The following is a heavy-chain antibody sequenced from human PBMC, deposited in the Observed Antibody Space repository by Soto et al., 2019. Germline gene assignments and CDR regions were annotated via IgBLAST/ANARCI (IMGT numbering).Heavy chain of an antibody. CDR2: IYDSGTT. CDR1: GVYLGSYY. Sequence: ETLSLTCTVSGVYLGSYYWGWIRQPPGKGLEWIAYIYDSGTTYYNPSLKSRVTISVDTPKSQFSLSLTSVTSADTAVYYCARGAAFWFGPWGQGTLVTVSS. J-gene: IGHJ5*02. D-gene: IGHD2-15*01. CDR3: ARGAAFWFGP. V-gene: IGHV4-59*01.